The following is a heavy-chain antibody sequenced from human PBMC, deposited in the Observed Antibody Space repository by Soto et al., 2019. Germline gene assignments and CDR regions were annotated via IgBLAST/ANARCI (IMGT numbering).Heavy chain of an antibody. D-gene: IGHD6-19*01. J-gene: IGHJ4*02. CDR2: IYYSGST. V-gene: IGHV4-59*01. Sequence: SETLSLTCTVSGGSINSYYWSWIRQPPGKGLEWIAYIYYSGSTNYNPSLKSRLTISVDTSKKQFSLKVRSVTAADTAVYYCARGISGCSPFNYWGQGTLVTVS. CDR1: GGSINSYY. CDR3: ARGISGCSPFNY.